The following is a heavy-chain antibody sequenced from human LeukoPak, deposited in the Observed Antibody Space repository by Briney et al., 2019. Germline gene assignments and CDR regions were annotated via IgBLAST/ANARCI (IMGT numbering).Heavy chain of an antibody. Sequence: SETLSLTCTVSGGSINSHSYYWSWIRQPAGKGLEWIGRIYTSGSTNYNPSLKSRVTMSVDTSKNQFSLKLSSVTAADTAVYYCARVTRPGYDSSGYYYVGYAFDIWGQGTMVTVSS. CDR2: IYTSGST. V-gene: IGHV4-61*02. CDR3: ARVTRPGYDSSGYYYVGYAFDI. D-gene: IGHD3-22*01. J-gene: IGHJ3*02. CDR1: GGSINSHSYY.